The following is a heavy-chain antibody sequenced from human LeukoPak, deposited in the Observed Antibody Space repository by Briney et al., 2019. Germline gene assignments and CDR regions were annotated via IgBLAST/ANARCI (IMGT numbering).Heavy chain of an antibody. CDR2: IYPGDSDT. V-gene: IGHV5-51*01. CDR3: ARQKKDGPRTEKGSGSYDFDY. Sequence: GESLKISCKGSGYSFTSYWIGWVRQMPGKGLEWMGIIYPGDSDTRYSPSFQGQVTISADKSISTAYLQWGSLKASDTAMYYCARQKKDGPRTEKGSGSYDFDYWGQGTLVTVSS. CDR1: GYSFTSYW. J-gene: IGHJ4*02. D-gene: IGHD3-10*01.